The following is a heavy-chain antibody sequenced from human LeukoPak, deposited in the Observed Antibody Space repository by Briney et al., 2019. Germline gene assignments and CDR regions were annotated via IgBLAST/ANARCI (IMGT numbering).Heavy chain of an antibody. Sequence: SETLSLTCTVSGGSISSYYWSWIRQPPGKGLEWIGYIYYSGSTNYNPSLKSRVTISVDTSKNQFSLKLSSVTAADTAVYYCARDSGYCSGGSCSDFDYWGQGTLVTVSS. D-gene: IGHD2-15*01. J-gene: IGHJ4*02. CDR3: ARDSGYCSGGSCSDFDY. CDR1: GGSISSYY. V-gene: IGHV4-59*12. CDR2: IYYSGST.